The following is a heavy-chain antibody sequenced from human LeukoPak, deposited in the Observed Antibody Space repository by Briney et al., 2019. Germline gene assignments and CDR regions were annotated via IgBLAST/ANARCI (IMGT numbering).Heavy chain of an antibody. V-gene: IGHV4-59*08. CDR1: GGSIRSYY. Sequence: SETLWLTWTVSGGSIRSYYWSWIRQPPGKGLEWIGYIYYSGSTNYNPSLKSRVTISVDTSKNQFSLKLSSVTAADTAVYYCARSRDIVATSPFDYWGQGTLVTVSS. J-gene: IGHJ4*02. D-gene: IGHD5-12*01. CDR2: IYYSGST. CDR3: ARSRDIVATSPFDY.